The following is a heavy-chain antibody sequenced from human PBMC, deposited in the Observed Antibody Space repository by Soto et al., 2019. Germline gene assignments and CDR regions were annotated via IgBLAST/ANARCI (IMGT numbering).Heavy chain of an antibody. CDR1: GGSISSSSYY. CDR2: IYYSGST. CDR3: ARQPYSSGWYKRWFDP. V-gene: IGHV4-39*01. Sequence: PSETLSLTCTVSGGSISSSSYYWGWIRQPPGKGLEWIGSIYYSGSTYYNPSLKSRVTISVDTSKNQFSLKLSSVTAADTAVYYCARQPYSSGWYKRWFDPWGQGTLVTVSS. J-gene: IGHJ5*02. D-gene: IGHD6-19*01.